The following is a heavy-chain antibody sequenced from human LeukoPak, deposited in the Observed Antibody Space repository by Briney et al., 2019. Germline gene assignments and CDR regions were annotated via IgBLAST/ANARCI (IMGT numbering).Heavy chain of an antibody. CDR3: ARGSTPPYGGVDY. V-gene: IGHV4-39*07. Sequence: SETLSLTCTVSGGSISSSSYYWGWIRQPPGKGLEWIGSIYYSGSTYYNPSLKSRVTISVDTSKNQFSLKLSSVTAADTAVHYCARGSTPPYGGVDYWGQGTLVTVSS. CDR2: IYYSGST. CDR1: GGSISSSSYY. J-gene: IGHJ4*02. D-gene: IGHD4-23*01.